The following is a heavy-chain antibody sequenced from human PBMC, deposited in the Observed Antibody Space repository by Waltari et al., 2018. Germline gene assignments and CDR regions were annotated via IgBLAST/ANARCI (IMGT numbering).Heavy chain of an antibody. Sequence: QVQVQESGPGLVKPSETLSLSCLVLGTSVRSGFYWGWIRQSPEKGREWVGSINFSGKKFYSPSLRGRVTLSVDTSKNEVSLSLTSVTAADSAIYFCARGTDYDSSGYYYKHFDPWGQGTHVTVSS. V-gene: IGHV4-38-2*02. J-gene: IGHJ5*02. CDR1: GTSVRSGFY. D-gene: IGHD3-22*01. CDR3: ARGTDYDSSGYYYKHFDP. CDR2: INFSGKK.